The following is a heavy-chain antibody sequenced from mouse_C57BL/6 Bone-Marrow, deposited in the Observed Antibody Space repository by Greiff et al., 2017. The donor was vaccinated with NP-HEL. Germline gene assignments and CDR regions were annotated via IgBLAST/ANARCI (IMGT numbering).Heavy chain of an antibody. Sequence: DVQLQESGPGLVKPSQSLSLTCSVTGYSITSGYYWNWIRQFPGNKLEWMGYISYDGSNNYNPSLKNRISITRDTSKNQFFLKLNSVTTEDTATYYCARSITTVVAVDYWGQGTSVTVSS. J-gene: IGHJ4*01. CDR2: ISYDGSN. CDR1: GYSITSGYY. V-gene: IGHV3-6*01. D-gene: IGHD1-1*01. CDR3: ARSITTVVAVDY.